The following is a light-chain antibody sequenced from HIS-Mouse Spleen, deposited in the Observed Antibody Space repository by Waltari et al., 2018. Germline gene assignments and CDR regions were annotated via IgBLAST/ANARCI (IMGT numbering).Light chain of an antibody. CDR1: QSISSY. CDR2: AAS. V-gene: IGKV1-39*01. Sequence: DIQMTQSPSSLSASVGDRFTITCRASQSISSYLTWYQQKPGKAPKLLIYAASSLQSGVPSRFSGSGSGTDFTLTISSLQPEDFATYYCQQSYSTPPYTFGQGTKLEIK. J-gene: IGKJ2*01. CDR3: QQSYSTPPYT.